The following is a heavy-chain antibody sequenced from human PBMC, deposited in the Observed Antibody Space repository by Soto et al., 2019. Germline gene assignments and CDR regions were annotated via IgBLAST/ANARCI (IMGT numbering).Heavy chain of an antibody. J-gene: IGHJ6*02. CDR1: GSSISSYY. V-gene: IGHV4-59*01. CDR3: ARDRSYYGSGSYSQAYYYYGMGV. D-gene: IGHD3-10*01. CDR2: IYYSGST. Sequence: PSETLSLTCTVSGSSISSYYWSWIRPPPGKGLEWIGYIYYSGSTNYNPSLKSRVTISVDTSKNQFSLKLSSVTAADTAVYYCARDRSYYGSGSYSQAYYYYGMGVWGQGTTVTVSS.